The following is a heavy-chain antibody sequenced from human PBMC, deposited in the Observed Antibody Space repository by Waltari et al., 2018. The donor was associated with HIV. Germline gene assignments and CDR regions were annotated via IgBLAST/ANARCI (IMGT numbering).Heavy chain of an antibody. V-gene: IGHV3-74*01. CDR2: INIGGTET. J-gene: IGHJ4*02. Sequence: DVRLEESGGNLVQPGGSLRLSCAASGFNFRSYWMNWIRHAPGKGLVGVSHINIGGTETSYLDSVKGRFTISRDNTKNTVYLQMNSLRVEDTAIYYCTRDLSTYGHEFDYWGQGTLVTVAS. CDR3: TRDLSTYGHEFDY. CDR1: GFNFRSYW. D-gene: IGHD2-2*01.